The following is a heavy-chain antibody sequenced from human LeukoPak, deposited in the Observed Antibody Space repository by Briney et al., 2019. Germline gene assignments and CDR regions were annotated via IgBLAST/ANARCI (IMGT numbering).Heavy chain of an antibody. CDR1: GYTFSNYG. CDR3: ATGERSPYYDFWSGHFRFDY. Sequence: ASVKVSCKASGYTFSNYGIIWVRQAPGQGLEWMGWISTYNGNTNYIQKLQGRVTVTTDTSTSTIYMELRSLRSDDTAVYYCATGERSPYYDFWSGHFRFDYWGQGTLVTVSS. J-gene: IGHJ4*02. D-gene: IGHD3-3*01. CDR2: ISTYNGNT. V-gene: IGHV1-18*01.